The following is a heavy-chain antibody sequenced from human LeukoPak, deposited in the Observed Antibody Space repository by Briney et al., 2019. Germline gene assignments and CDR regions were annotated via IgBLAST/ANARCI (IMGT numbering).Heavy chain of an antibody. V-gene: IGHV3-23*01. CDR2: ISATTGTT. J-gene: IGHJ4*02. CDR3: ATKTSYGDRYFDY. Sequence: PGGSLRLSCAASGFTFSTYAMSWIRQAPGKGLEWLSAISATTGTTFYADSVKGRFTISRDNSKNALYLQMNNLRAEDTAVYYCATKTSYGDRYFDYWGQGTLVTVSS. D-gene: IGHD4-17*01. CDR1: GFTFSTYA.